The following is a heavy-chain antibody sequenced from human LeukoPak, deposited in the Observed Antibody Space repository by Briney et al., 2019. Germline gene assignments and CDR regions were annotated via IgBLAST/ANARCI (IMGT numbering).Heavy chain of an antibody. D-gene: IGHD3-10*01. CDR2: ISPSHGGT. CDR3: AKEKTVRGVIPLPLDS. V-gene: IGHV3-23*01. Sequence: PGGSLRLSCAASGFIFNHYAMAWVRQAPGKGLEWVSGISPSHGGTYHADSVRGRFSISRDNSKNTLYLHMNNLRVEDSAVYYCAKEKTVRGVIPLPLDSWGQGSLVVVSS. CDR1: GFIFNHYA. J-gene: IGHJ4*02.